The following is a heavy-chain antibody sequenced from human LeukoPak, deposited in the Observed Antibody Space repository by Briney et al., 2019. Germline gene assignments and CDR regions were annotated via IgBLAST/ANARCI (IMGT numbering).Heavy chain of an antibody. D-gene: IGHD3-10*01. V-gene: IGHV3-23*01. CDR1: GFTFSSYA. Sequence: GGSLRLSCAASGFTFSSYAMSWVRQAPGKGLEWVSAISGSGGSTYYADSVKGRFTISRDNSKNTLYPQMNSLRAEDTAVYYCAKRSYGSGSYYNNPPYYFDYWGQGTLVTVSS. CDR2: ISGSGGST. CDR3: AKRSYGSGSYYNNPPYYFDY. J-gene: IGHJ4*02.